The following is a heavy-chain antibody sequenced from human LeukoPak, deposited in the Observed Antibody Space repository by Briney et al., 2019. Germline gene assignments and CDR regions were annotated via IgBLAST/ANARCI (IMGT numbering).Heavy chain of an antibody. CDR2: FYYGGST. Sequence: SETLSLTCAVSGGSISSYYWSWIRQPPGKGLEWIGFFYYGGSTNYNPSLKSRVTISVDTSNNTLSLELSSVTAADTAVYDCARPEVDYDIVTGYLVRWFDPWGQGTLVTVSS. CDR1: GGSISSYY. J-gene: IGHJ5*02. V-gene: IGHV4-59*08. D-gene: IGHD3-9*01. CDR3: ARPEVDYDIVTGYLVRWFDP.